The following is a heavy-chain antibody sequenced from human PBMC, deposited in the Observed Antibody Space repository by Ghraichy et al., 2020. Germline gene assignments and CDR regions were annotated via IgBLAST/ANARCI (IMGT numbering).Heavy chain of an antibody. Sequence: LSLTCAVSGFTVNSNYMSWVRQAPGKGLEWVAVIYSGDTTCYADFVKGRFTIFRDTSKNTVYLQMNSLGEEDTAVYYCAREPFDYWGQGTHLTVSS. V-gene: IGHV3-53*01. CDR2: IYSGDTT. CDR1: GFTVNSNY. J-gene: IGHJ4*02. CDR3: AREPFDY.